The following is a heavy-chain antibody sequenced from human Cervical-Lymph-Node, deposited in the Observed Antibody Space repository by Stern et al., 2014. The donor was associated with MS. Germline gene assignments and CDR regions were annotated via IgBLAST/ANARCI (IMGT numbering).Heavy chain of an antibody. CDR3: ARHDSAGSILY. CDR1: GYSFTGYW. J-gene: IGHJ4*02. Sequence: VQLVQSGAEVKRPGESLRISCKGSGYSFTGYWITWVRQMPGKGLEWMGRTDPSESYVKYSPSFQGHVTISADKSITTAYLQWSSLKASDTAMYYCARHDSAGSILYGGQGTRVTVSS. D-gene: IGHD3-22*01. V-gene: IGHV5-10-1*03. CDR2: TDPSESYV.